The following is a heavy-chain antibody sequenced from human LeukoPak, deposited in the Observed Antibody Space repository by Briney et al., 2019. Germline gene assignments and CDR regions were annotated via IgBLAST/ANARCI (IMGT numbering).Heavy chain of an antibody. CDR1: GFTFSSHS. J-gene: IGHJ3*02. CDR3: ARTKPADAFDI. Sequence: GGSLRLSCAASGFTFSSHSMNWLRQAPGKGLEGVSSISSSSSYIYYADSVTGRFNISRDNAKNSLYLQMNRLRAEDTAVYYCARTKPADAFDIWGQGTMVTVSS. CDR2: ISSSSSYI. V-gene: IGHV3-21*01.